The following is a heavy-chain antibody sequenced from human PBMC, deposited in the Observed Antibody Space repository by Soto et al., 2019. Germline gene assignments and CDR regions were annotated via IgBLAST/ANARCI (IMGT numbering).Heavy chain of an antibody. D-gene: IGHD6-19*01. CDR3: ARSSVTVAGDFDY. Sequence: QSQTLSLTCAISGASVSSNNVAWNWIRQSPSRGLEWLGTTYYRSKWYNDYAVSVRSRITINPDTSRNQFSLQLNSVTPEDTAVYYCARSSVTVAGDFDYWGQGTLVTVSS. CDR2: TYYRSKWYN. CDR1: GASVSSNNVA. J-gene: IGHJ4*02. V-gene: IGHV6-1*01.